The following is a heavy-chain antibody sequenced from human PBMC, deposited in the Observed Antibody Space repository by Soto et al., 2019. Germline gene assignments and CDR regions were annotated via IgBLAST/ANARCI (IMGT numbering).Heavy chain of an antibody. CDR1: GFTFSNAW. V-gene: IGHV3-15*07. D-gene: IGHD3-22*01. J-gene: IGHJ4*01. CDR2: VKSKTDGGAT. Sequence: GGSLRLSCAASGFTFSNAWINWVRQTPGKGLEWVGRVKSKTDGGATDFAAPVKGRFAISRDDSKNMVYLEMNSLKTEDTAIYYCTTDSYITSIIVRIDYSGHATLVTVSS. CDR3: TTDSYITSIIVRIDY.